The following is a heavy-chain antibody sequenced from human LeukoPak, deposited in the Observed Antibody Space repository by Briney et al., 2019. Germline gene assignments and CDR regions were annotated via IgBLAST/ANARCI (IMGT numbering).Heavy chain of an antibody. V-gene: IGHV1-69*02. Sequence: ASVKVSCKAPGGTFSSDTISWGRHAPGQGLEWMGRIIPILGIANYEQKFQSRDTLTAEKTTSTASMELRSLRSEDRAVYYCASEMVYVADYWGEGTLVSV. CDR3: ASEMVYVADY. CDR2: IIPILGIA. D-gene: IGHD2-8*01. CDR1: GGTFSSDT. J-gene: IGHJ4*02.